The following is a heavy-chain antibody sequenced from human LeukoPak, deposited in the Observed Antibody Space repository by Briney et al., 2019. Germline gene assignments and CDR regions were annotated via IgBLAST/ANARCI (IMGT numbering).Heavy chain of an antibody. J-gene: IGHJ4*02. CDR2: IYPGDSDT. V-gene: IGHV5-51*01. CDR3: ARLADFPTPQYDY. CDR1: GYTFTSYW. D-gene: IGHD3-3*01. Sequence: GESLKISCKGSGYTFTSYWIGWVRQMPGKGLEWMGIIYPGDSDTRYSPSFQGQVTISADKSISTAYLQWSSLEASDTAMFYCARLADFPTPQYDYWGQGTLVTVSS.